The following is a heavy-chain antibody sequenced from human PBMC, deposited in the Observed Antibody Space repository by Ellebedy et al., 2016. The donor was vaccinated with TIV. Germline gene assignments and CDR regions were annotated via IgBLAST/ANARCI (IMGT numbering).Heavy chain of an antibody. D-gene: IGHD3-16*01. CDR2: LYYTGGT. Sequence: MPSETLSLTCTVSGGSVSSAHYYWSWIRLPPGKGLEWIGDLYYTGGTNYNPSLRGRVIISVDTSNNQFSLKLSYVTAADTAVYYWVRLGGRKCDSWGQGILVTVSS. CDR3: VRLGGRKCDS. CDR1: GGSVSSAHYY. J-gene: IGHJ5*01. V-gene: IGHV4-61*01.